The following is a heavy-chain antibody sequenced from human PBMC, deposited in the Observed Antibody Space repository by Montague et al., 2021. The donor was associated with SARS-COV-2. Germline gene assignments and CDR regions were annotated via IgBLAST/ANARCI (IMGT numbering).Heavy chain of an antibody. CDR1: GGSISSSSYY. CDR2: ISYSGST. CDR3: ARESGSGSYLDY. Sequence: SETLSLTCTVSGGSISSSSYYWGWIRQPPGKGLEWIGSISYSGSTYYNPSLKSRVTISVDTSKNQFSLKLSSVTAADTAVYYCARESGSGSYLDYWGQGTLVTVSS. J-gene: IGHJ4*02. D-gene: IGHD3-10*01. V-gene: IGHV4-39*01.